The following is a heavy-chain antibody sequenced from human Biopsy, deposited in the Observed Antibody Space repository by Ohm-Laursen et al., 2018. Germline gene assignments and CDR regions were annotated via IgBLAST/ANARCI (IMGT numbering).Heavy chain of an antibody. D-gene: IGHD3-22*01. V-gene: IGHV3-53*01. CDR2: IYSGGTT. Sequence: SLRLSCTASGFTVSSNYMSWVRQAPGKGLEWVSFIYSGGTTYYADSVKGRFTISRDNSKNTLYLQMNSLRAEDTAVYYCARGDYFDSNGYFWFDPWGQGTLVAVSS. J-gene: IGHJ5*02. CDR3: ARGDYFDSNGYFWFDP. CDR1: GFTVSSNY.